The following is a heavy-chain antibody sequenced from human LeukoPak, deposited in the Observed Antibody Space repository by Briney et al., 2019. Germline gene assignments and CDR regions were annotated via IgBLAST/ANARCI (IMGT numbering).Heavy chain of an antibody. CDR3: ARLRRRRAFDI. CDR1: GGSISSYY. J-gene: IGHJ3*02. CDR2: IYYSGST. V-gene: IGHV4-59*08. Sequence: SETLSLTCTVSGGSISSYYWSGIRQPPGKGLEWIGYIYYSGSTNYNPSLKSRVTISVDTSKNQFSLKLSSVTAADTAVYYCARLRRRRAFDIWGQGTMVTVSS.